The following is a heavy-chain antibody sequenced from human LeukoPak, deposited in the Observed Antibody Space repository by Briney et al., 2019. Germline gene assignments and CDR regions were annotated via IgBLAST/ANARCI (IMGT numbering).Heavy chain of an antibody. CDR3: AKGGGYEAQYYYYYLDV. CDR1: GFSFSSYG. Sequence: GGSLRLSCAASGFSFSSYGMYWVRQAPGKGLEWVAFIRYDGSNKYYADSVKGRFTISRDNSKNTLYLQMKSLRAEDTAVYYCAKGGGYEAQYYYYYLDVWGKGTTVTISS. CDR2: IRYDGSNK. V-gene: IGHV3-30*02. D-gene: IGHD5-12*01. J-gene: IGHJ6*03.